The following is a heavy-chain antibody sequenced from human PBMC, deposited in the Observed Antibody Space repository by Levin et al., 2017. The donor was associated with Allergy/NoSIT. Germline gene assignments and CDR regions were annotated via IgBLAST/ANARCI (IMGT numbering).Heavy chain of an antibody. Sequence: SETLSLTCTVSGGSISPYSWTWIRQSPGKGLDWIGYIRYSGTTSYNPSLEGRLTISLDMSKSQFSLRLSSVTDADTAMYYCARGHFDTRGYSNALEYWGQGILVTVSS. J-gene: IGHJ4*02. D-gene: IGHD3-22*01. V-gene: IGHV4-59*03. CDR1: GGSISPYS. CDR2: IRYSGTT. CDR3: ARGHFDTRGYSNALEY.